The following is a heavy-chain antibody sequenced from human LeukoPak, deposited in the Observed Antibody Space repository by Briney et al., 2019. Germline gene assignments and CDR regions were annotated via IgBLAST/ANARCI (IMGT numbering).Heavy chain of an antibody. CDR2: ISGSGGST. CDR3: AKGSRAVAVSLWKERDYYYMDV. D-gene: IGHD6-19*01. J-gene: IGHJ6*03. CDR1: GFTFSSYA. V-gene: IGHV3-23*01. Sequence: PGGSLRLSCAASGFTFSSYAMSWVRQAPGKGLEWVSAISGSGGSTYYADSVKGRFTISRDNSKNTLYLQINSLRAEDTAVYYCAKGSRAVAVSLWKERDYYYMDVWGKGTTVTVSS.